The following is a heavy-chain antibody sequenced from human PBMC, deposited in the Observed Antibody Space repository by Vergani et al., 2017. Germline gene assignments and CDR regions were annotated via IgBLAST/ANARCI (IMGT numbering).Heavy chain of an antibody. CDR2: ISRSGSTI. CDR1: GFTFSDYY. CDR3: ARDRAGWELLH. J-gene: IGHJ4*02. Sequence: QVQLVESGGGLVKPGGSLGLSCAGSGFTFSDYYMTWIRQAPGKGLEWVSYISRSGSTIYYADSVKGRFTLSRDNAKNSLYLQMNSLRAEDTAVYYCARDRAGWELLHWGQGTLVTVSS. V-gene: IGHV3-11*01. D-gene: IGHD1-26*01.